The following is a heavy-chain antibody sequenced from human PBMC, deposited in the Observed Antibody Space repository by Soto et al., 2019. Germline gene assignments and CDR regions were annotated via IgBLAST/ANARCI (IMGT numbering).Heavy chain of an antibody. Sequence: ASVKVSCKASGYTFTSYAMHWVRQAPGQRLEWMGWINAGNGNTKYSQKFQGRVTITRDTSASTAYMELSSLRSEDTAVYYCARIPRLYCSSTSCRGPFGMDVWGQGTTVTVSS. D-gene: IGHD2-2*01. J-gene: IGHJ6*02. CDR2: INAGNGNT. CDR1: GYTFTSYA. V-gene: IGHV1-3*01. CDR3: ARIPRLYCSSTSCRGPFGMDV.